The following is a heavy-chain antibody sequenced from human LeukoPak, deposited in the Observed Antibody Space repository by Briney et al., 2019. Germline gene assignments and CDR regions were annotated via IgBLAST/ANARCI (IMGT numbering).Heavy chain of an antibody. CDR3: ARASTLTGATVTLFDY. Sequence: SETLSLTCTVSGGSISSSSYYWGWIRQPPGKGLEWIGSIYYSGSTYYNPSLKSRVTISVDTSKNQFSLKLSSVTAADTAVYYCARASTLTGATVTLFDYWGQGTLVTVSS. V-gene: IGHV4-39*07. CDR2: IYYSGST. CDR1: GGSISSSSYY. D-gene: IGHD4-17*01. J-gene: IGHJ4*02.